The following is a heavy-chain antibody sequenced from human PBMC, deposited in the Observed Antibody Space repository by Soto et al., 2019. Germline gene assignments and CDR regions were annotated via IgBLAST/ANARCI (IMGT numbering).Heavy chain of an antibody. J-gene: IGHJ6*02. CDR2: IIPIFGTP. D-gene: IGHD6-13*01. Sequence: SVKASCKPSRGTFTNCALSWVRQSPAQGLEWMGVIIPIFGTPDYAQNFQGRVTITADESTSTAYMELSSLRSEDTAVYYCARVVEVRAAAGILYGYYYYGMDVWGQGTTVTVSS. CDR1: RGTFTNCA. V-gene: IGHV1-69*13. CDR3: ARVVEVRAAAGILYGYYYYGMDV.